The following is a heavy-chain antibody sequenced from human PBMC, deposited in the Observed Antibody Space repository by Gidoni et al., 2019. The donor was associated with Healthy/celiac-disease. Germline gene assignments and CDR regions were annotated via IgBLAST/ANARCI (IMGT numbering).Heavy chain of an antibody. V-gene: IGHV4-34*01. CDR1: GGSFSGYY. CDR3: ARQKRITIFGVVIKPYYYYGMDV. D-gene: IGHD3-3*01. Sequence: QVQLQQWGAGLLKPSETLSLTCAVYGGSFSGYYWSWIRQPPGKGLEWIGEINHSGSTNYNPSLKSRVTISVDTSKNQFSLKLSSVTAADTAVYYCARQKRITIFGVVIKPYYYYGMDVWGQGTTVTVSS. CDR2: INHSGST. J-gene: IGHJ6*02.